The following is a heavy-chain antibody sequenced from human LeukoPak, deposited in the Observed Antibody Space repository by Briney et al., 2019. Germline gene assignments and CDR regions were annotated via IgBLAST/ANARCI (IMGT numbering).Heavy chain of an antibody. CDR3: TTGRGYSGYDGFDY. V-gene: IGHV3-15*01. Sequence: GSLRLSCAASGFTFSNAWKSWVRPAPGQGLEWVGRIKSKTDGGTTDYAAPVKGRFTISRDDSKNTLYLQMNSLKTEDTAVYYCTTGRGYSGYDGFDYWGQGTLVTVSS. D-gene: IGHD5-12*01. J-gene: IGHJ4*02. CDR1: GFTFSNAW. CDR2: IKSKTDGGTT.